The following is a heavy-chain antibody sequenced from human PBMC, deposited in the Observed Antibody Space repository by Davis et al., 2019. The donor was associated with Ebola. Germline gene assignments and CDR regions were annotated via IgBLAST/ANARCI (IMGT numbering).Heavy chain of an antibody. D-gene: IGHD1-26*01. CDR1: GFTFSDYY. CDR2: ISSSGSTI. Sequence: GESLKISCAASGFTFSDYYMSWIRQAPGKGLEWVSYISSSGSTIYYADSVKGRFTISRDNAKNSLYLQMNSLRAEDTAVYYCARGVEWELNWFDPWGQGTLVTVSS. CDR3: ARGVEWELNWFDP. V-gene: IGHV3-11*01. J-gene: IGHJ5*02.